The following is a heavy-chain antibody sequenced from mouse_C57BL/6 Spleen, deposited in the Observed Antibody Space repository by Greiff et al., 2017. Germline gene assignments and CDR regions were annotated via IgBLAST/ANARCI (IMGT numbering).Heavy chain of an antibody. Sequence: QVQLKQPGAELVRPGTSVKVSCKASGYAFTNYLIEWVKQRPGQGLEWIGVINPGSGGTNYNEKFKGKATLTADTSSSTAYMQLSSLTSEDSAVXFCAREGSWDPYFDVWGTGTTVTVSS. V-gene: IGHV1-54*01. CDR2: INPGSGGT. CDR1: GYAFTNYL. D-gene: IGHD1-1*02. CDR3: AREGSWDPYFDV. J-gene: IGHJ1*03.